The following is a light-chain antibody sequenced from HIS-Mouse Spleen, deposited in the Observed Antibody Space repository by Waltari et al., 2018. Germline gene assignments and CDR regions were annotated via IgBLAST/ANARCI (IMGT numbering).Light chain of an antibody. Sequence: SYELTQPPSVSVSPGQTARITCPGDAFPKQYASWYQQKSGQAPVLVIYEDSKRPSGIPERFSGSSSGTMATLTISGAQVEDEADYYCYSTDSSGNHVVFGGGTKLTVL. CDR1: AFPKQY. CDR2: EDS. CDR3: YSTDSSGNHVV. V-gene: IGLV3-10*01. J-gene: IGLJ2*01.